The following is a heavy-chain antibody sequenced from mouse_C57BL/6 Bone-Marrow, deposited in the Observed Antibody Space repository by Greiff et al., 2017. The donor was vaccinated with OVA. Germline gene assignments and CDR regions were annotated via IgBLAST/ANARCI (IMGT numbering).Heavy chain of an antibody. J-gene: IGHJ4*01. V-gene: IGHV5-6*01. CDR2: ISSGGSYT. Sequence: VQLKQSGGDLVKPGGSLKLSCAASGFTFSSYGMSWVRQTPDKRLEWVATISSGGSYTYYPDSVKGRFTISRDNAKNTLYLQMSSLKSEDTAMYYCARRERYYAMDYWGQGTSVTVSS. CDR1: GFTFSSYG. CDR3: ARRERYYAMDY.